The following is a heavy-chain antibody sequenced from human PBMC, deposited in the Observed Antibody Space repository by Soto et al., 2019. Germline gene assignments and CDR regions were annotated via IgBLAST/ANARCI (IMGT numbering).Heavy chain of an antibody. D-gene: IGHD1-20*01. V-gene: IGHV3-30*03. CDR1: GFTFTSYD. Sequence: GGSLRLSCAASGFTFTSYDMHWVRQAPGKGLEWMALILHDGSAEYYADSVKGRLTISIDNSKNTLYLQVNSLRAEDTAVSYCARSRYNYRFYFYYDMDGWGQGTTVTVSS. CDR3: ARSRYNYRFYFYYDMDG. CDR2: ILHDGSAE. J-gene: IGHJ6*02.